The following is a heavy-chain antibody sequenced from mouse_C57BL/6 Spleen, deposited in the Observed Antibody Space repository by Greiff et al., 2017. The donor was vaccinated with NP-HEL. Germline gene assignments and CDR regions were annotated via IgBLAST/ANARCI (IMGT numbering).Heavy chain of an antibody. D-gene: IGHD4-1*02. J-gene: IGHJ2*01. CDR1: GYTFTDYY. V-gene: IGHV1-26*01. Sequence: EVQLQQSGPELVKPGASVKISCKASGYTFTDYYMNWVKQSHGKSLEWIGDINPNNGGTSYNQKFKGKATLTVDKSSSTAYMELRSLTSEDSAVYYCARPSTGTGYFDYWGQGTTLTVSS. CDR2: INPNNGGT. CDR3: ARPSTGTGYFDY.